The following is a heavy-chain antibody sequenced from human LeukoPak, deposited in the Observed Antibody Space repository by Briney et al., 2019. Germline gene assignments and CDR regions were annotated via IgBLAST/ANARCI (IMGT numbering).Heavy chain of an antibody. CDR1: GYTFTTYY. V-gene: IGHV1-46*01. CDR3: ARGRPGSGWSFDY. CDR2: INPSGGTT. J-gene: IGHJ4*02. Sequence: PSASVKVSCKTSGYTFTTYYMHWVRQAPGQGLEWMGIINPSGGTTNYAQKFQGRVTMTRDTSTTTLYMELSSLRSEDTAVYYCARGRPGSGWSFDYWGQGTPVTVSS. D-gene: IGHD6-19*01.